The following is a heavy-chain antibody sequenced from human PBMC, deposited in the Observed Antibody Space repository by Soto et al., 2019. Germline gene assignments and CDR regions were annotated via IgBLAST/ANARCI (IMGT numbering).Heavy chain of an antibody. D-gene: IGHD3-3*01. CDR1: GFTFSSYA. Sequence: AGGSLRLSCSASGFTFSSYAMHWVRQAPGKGLEYVSAISSNGGSTYYADSVKGRFTISRDNSKNTLYLQMSSLRAEDTAVYYCVKDIFSDFWSGYGRDWYFDLWGRGTLVTVSS. J-gene: IGHJ2*01. CDR3: VKDIFSDFWSGYGRDWYFDL. CDR2: ISSNGGST. V-gene: IGHV3-64D*06.